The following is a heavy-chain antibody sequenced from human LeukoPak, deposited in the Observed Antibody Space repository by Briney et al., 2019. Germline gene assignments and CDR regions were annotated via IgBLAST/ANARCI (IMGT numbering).Heavy chain of an antibody. CDR1: GFTFSSYA. D-gene: IGHD3-3*01. CDR2: ISGSGGST. Sequence: GGSLRLSCAASGFTFSSYAMSWVRQAPGKGLEWVSAISGSGGSTYYADSVKGRFTISRDNSKNTLYLQMNSLRAEDTAVYYCAKDGWSYDFWSGYYAPGSSSNWFDPWGQGTLVTVSS. J-gene: IGHJ5*02. CDR3: AKDGWSYDFWSGYYAPGSSSNWFDP. V-gene: IGHV3-23*01.